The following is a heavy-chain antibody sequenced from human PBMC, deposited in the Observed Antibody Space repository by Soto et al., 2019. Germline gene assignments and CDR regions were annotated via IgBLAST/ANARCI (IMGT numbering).Heavy chain of an antibody. Sequence: QVQLVESGGGAVQPGRSLRLSCAASGFTLSSHVMHWVRQAPGKGLEWVAVISYDGNNRYYVESVKGRFTISRENSKNTLYLEMNSLRTEDTAVYYAARTSSVHYGMDVWGKGTTVTVSS. D-gene: IGHD2-2*01. CDR2: ISYDGNNR. J-gene: IGHJ6*04. CDR3: ARTSSVHYGMDV. CDR1: GFTLSSHV. V-gene: IGHV3-30*03.